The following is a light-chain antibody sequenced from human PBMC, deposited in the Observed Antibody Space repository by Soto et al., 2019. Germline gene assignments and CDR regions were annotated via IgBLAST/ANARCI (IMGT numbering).Light chain of an antibody. CDR2: DAS. V-gene: IGKV3-20*01. J-gene: IGKJ2*01. Sequence: EIVLTQSPGTLSLSPGERATLSCRASQSVSSTYLAWYQQKPGQAPRLLIYDASSRDTGIPDRFSGSGSGTDFTLNISRLEPEDFAVYYCQRYDISPFPFGQGTKLEIK. CDR1: QSVSSTY. CDR3: QRYDISPFP.